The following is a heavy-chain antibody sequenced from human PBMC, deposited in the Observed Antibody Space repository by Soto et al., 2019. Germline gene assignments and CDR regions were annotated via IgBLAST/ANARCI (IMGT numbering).Heavy chain of an antibody. CDR3: ARGREVDVVVAATRLAVVGSRYYYYYYMDV. Sequence: PSETLSLTCTVSGGSISSSSYYWGWIRQPPGKGLEWIGSIYYSGSTYYNPSLKSRVTISVDTSKNQFSLKLSSVTAADTAVYYCARGREVDVVVAATRLAVVGSRYYYYYYMDVWGKGTTVTVSS. CDR1: GGSISSSSYY. V-gene: IGHV4-39*01. D-gene: IGHD2-15*01. J-gene: IGHJ6*03. CDR2: IYYSGST.